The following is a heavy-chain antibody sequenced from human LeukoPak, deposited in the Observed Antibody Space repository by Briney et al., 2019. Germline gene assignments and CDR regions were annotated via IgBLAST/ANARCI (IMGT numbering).Heavy chain of an antibody. Sequence: SETLSLTCTVSGGSISSSSYYWGWIRQPPGKGLEWIGGIYYSGSTYYNPSLKSRVTISVDTSKNQFSLKLSSVTAADTAVYYCAREGGSGSYYFDYWGQGTLVTVSS. V-gene: IGHV4-39*07. CDR3: AREGGSGSYYFDY. CDR2: IYYSGST. J-gene: IGHJ4*02. CDR1: GGSISSSSYY. D-gene: IGHD1-26*01.